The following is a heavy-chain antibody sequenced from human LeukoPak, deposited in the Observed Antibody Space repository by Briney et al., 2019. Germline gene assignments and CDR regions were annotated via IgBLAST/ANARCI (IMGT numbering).Heavy chain of an antibody. Sequence: SETLSLTCTVSGGSISSYYWSWIRQPPGKGLEWLGYIYYSGSTNYNPSLKSRVTISVDTSKNQFSLKLSSVTAADTAVYYCARDLGTYCSGGSCSPYYFDYWGQGTLVTVSS. CDR3: ARDLGTYCSGGSCSPYYFDY. V-gene: IGHV4-59*01. J-gene: IGHJ4*02. CDR1: GGSISSYY. CDR2: IYYSGST. D-gene: IGHD2-15*01.